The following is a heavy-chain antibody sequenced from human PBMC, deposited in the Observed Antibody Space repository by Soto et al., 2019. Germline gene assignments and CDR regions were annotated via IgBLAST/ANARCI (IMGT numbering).Heavy chain of an antibody. CDR1: GFTFSGSW. CDR3: AKDVEWSLDF. CDR2: INEDGSAK. Sequence: PGGSLRLSCVASGFTFSGSWMNWVRQAPGRGMEWVAKINEDGSAKYFAGSVEGRFTISRDNPKNSVFLQMNNLRVEDSAMYYCAKDVEWSLDFWGQGTLVTVSS. V-gene: IGHV3-7*03. J-gene: IGHJ4*02. D-gene: IGHD3-3*01.